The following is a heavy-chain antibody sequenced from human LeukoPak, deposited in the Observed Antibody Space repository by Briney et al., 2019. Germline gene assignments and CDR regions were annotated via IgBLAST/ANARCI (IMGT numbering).Heavy chain of an antibody. CDR3: ARESTDPFDY. Sequence: SETLSLTCAVYGGSFSGYYWSWIRQPPGKGLEWIGYIYYSGSTNYNPSLKSRVTISVDTSKNQFSLKLSSVTAADTAVYYCARESTDPFDYWGQGTLVTVSS. V-gene: IGHV4-59*01. J-gene: IGHJ4*02. CDR2: IYYSGST. D-gene: IGHD5/OR15-5a*01. CDR1: GGSFSGYY.